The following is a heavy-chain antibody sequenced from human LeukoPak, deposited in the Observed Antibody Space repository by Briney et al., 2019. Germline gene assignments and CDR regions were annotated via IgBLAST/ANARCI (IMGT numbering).Heavy chain of an antibody. CDR1: GGSMTTSNYY. CDR3: EIAGGDYCSDTTCYAGFDI. J-gene: IGHJ3*02. D-gene: IGHD2-2*01. V-gene: IGHV4-39*01. Sequence: SETLSLTWTVSGGSMTTSNYYWGWIRQPPGKGLEWIGNIHYSGRTYYNPSLKSRVTISVDTSKNQFSLRLSSVTAADTAVFYCEIAGGDYCSDTTCYAGFDIWGQGTKVIVSS. CDR2: IHYSGRT.